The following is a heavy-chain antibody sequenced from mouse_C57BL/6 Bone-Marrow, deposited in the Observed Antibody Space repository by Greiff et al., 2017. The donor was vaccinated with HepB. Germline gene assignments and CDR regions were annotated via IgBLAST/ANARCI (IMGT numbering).Heavy chain of an antibody. CDR1: GYTFTSYD. V-gene: IGHV1S56*01. J-gene: IGHJ4*01. D-gene: IGHD2-10*02. CDR3: ARSMVYYYAMDY. Sequence: QVQLQHSGPELVKPGALVKISCKASGYTFTSYDINWVKQRPGQGLEWIGWIYPGDGSTKYNEKFKGKATLTADKSSSTAYMQLSSLTSENSAVYFCARSMVYYYAMDYWGQGTSVTVAS. CDR2: IYPGDGST.